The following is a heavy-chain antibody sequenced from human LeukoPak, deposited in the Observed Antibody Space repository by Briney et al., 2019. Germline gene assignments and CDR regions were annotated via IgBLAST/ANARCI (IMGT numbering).Heavy chain of an antibody. V-gene: IGHV1-2*02. J-gene: IGHJ3*02. CDR3: ARERGPRSYERAFDI. D-gene: IGHD1-26*01. CDR1: GYTFTGYY. Sequence: ASVKVSCKASGYTFTGYYMHWVRQAPGQGLEWMGWINPNSGGTNYAQKFQGRVTMTRDTSISTAYKELSRLRSDDTAVYYCARERGPRSYERAFDIWGQGTMVTVSS. CDR2: INPNSGGT.